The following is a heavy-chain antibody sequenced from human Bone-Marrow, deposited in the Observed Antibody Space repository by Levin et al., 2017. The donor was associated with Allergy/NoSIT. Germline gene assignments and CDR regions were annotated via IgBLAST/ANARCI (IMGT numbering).Heavy chain of an antibody. D-gene: IGHD6-19*01. J-gene: IGHJ4*02. CDR1: GGSVSSANSY. CDR3: ARQSSGWFAYFDS. Sequence: ASETLSLTCTVSGGSVSSANSYWAWIRQPPGKGLEWIGTVYFSGVTYYSPSLKSRASISIDTSENQFSLQLASVTAADTAVYYCARQSSGWFAYFDSWGQETLVTVSS. CDR2: VYFSGVT. V-gene: IGHV4-39*01.